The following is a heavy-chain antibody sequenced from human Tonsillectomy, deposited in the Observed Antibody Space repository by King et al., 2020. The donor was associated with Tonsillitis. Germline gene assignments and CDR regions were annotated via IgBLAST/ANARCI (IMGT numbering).Heavy chain of an antibody. D-gene: IGHD2-21*02. CDR1: GFTFSNAW. V-gene: IGHV3-15*07. CDR2: IKSKTDGGTT. Sequence: VQLVESGGGLVKPGGSLRLSCAASGFTFSNAWMNWVRQAPGKGLEWVGRIKSKTDGGTTDYAAPVKGRFTISRDDSKNTLYLQMNSLKIEDTAVYHCTAGGYCGGDCYSKYSFDYWGQGTLVTVSS. CDR3: TAGGYCGGDCYSKYSFDY. J-gene: IGHJ4*02.